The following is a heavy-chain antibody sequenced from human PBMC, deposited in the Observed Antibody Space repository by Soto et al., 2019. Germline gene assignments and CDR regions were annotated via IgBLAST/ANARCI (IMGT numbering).Heavy chain of an antibody. D-gene: IGHD6-6*01. Sequence: PGGSLRLSCAASGFTFSSYGMHWVRQAPGKGLEWVAVISYDGSNKYYADSVKGRFTISRDNSKNTLYLQMNSLRAEDTAVYYCAKGGDSSSSHYYYYYGMDVWGQGTTVTVSS. CDR2: ISYDGSNK. CDR3: AKGGDSSSSHYYYYYGMDV. V-gene: IGHV3-30*18. CDR1: GFTFSSYG. J-gene: IGHJ6*02.